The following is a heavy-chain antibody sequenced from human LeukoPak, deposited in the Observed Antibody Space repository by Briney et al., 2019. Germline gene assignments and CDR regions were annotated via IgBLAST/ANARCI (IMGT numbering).Heavy chain of an antibody. V-gene: IGHV3-48*01. CDR2: ISSSSSSTI. Sequence: GGSLRLSCAASGFTSSSYSMNWVRQAPGKGLEWVSYISSSSSSTIYYADSVKGRFTISRDNAKNSLYLQMNSLRAEDTAVYYCARGNYDFWSGLSSLWGQGTLVTVSS. CDR3: ARGNYDFWSGLSSL. J-gene: IGHJ4*02. D-gene: IGHD3-3*01. CDR1: GFTSSSYS.